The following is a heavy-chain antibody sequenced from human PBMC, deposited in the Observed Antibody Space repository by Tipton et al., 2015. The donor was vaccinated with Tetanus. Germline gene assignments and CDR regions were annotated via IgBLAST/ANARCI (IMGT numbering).Heavy chain of an antibody. CDR3: ARILPPTTYSSSLTSKYYFDY. J-gene: IGHJ4*02. Sequence: QVQLVQSGAEVKKPGASVKVSCKASGYTFTSYGISWVRQAPGQGLEWMGWISANNGNTNYAQTLQGRVTMTTDTSTSTAYMELRSLRSDDTAVYYCARILPPTTYSSSLTSKYYFDYWGQGTLVTVSS. D-gene: IGHD6-6*01. CDR1: GYTFTSYG. CDR2: ISANNGNT. V-gene: IGHV1-18*04.